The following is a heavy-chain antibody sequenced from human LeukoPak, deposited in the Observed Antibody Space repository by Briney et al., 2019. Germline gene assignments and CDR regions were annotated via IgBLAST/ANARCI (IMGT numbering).Heavy chain of an antibody. CDR3: ARTRTSLRYFDWLPEVSDYMDV. CDR1: GGSISSYY. D-gene: IGHD3-9*01. Sequence: SETLSLTCTVSGGSISSYYWSWIRQPPGKGLEWIGYIYYSGSTNYNPSLKSRVTISVDTSKSQFSLKLSSVTAADTAVYYCARTRTSLRYFDWLPEVSDYMDVWGKGTTVTVSS. CDR2: IYYSGST. J-gene: IGHJ6*03. V-gene: IGHV4-59*01.